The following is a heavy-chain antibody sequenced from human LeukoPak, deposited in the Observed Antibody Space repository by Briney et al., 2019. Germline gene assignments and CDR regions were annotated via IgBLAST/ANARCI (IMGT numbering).Heavy chain of an antibody. D-gene: IGHD1-26*01. CDR2: ISSSSSYI. V-gene: IGHV3-21*01. CDR1: GFTFSSYS. Sequence: GGSLRLSCAASGFTFSSYSMNWVRQAPGKGLEWVSSISSSSSYIYYADSVKGRFTISRDNAKNSLYLQMNSLRAEDTAVYYCARERIVGATEGFDYWGQGTLVTVSS. J-gene: IGHJ4*02. CDR3: ARERIVGATEGFDY.